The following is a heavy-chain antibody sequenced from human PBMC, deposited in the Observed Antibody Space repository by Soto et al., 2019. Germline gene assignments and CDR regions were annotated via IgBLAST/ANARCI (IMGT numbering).Heavy chain of an antibody. CDR2: ISAYNGNA. CDR1: GYTFTSFG. CDR3: ARDHLGGTEAFDI. V-gene: IGHV1-18*01. J-gene: IGHJ3*02. Sequence: QVQLVQSGAEVKKPGASVKVSCKASGYTFTSFGISWVRQAPGQGLEWMGWISAYNGNANCAEHRQGTVTMTTDTYTSTAYMELRSLRSDDTAVYYCARDHLGGTEAFDIWGQGTMVTVSS. D-gene: IGHD1-26*01.